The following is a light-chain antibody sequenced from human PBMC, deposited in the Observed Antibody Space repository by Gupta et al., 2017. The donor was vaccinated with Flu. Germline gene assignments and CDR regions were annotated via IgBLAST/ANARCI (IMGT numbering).Light chain of an antibody. CDR2: QVS. J-gene: IGKJ1*01. CDR3: MQGAHWPWA. Sequence: IACRSSQGLVYSDGNTYLHWFQQRPGQSPRRLIHQVSYRDSGVPDRFSGSGSGTDFTLKISRVEAEDVGVYFCMQGAHWPWAFGQGTKVEIK. CDR1: QGLVYSDGNTY. V-gene: IGKV2-30*01.